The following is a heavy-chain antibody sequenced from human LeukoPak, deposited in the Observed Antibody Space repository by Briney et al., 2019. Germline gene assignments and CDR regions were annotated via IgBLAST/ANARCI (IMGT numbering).Heavy chain of an antibody. D-gene: IGHD5-18*01. CDR1: GFTVSSNY. J-gene: IGHJ4*02. CDR3: ARDRGRGYSYGYTH. CDR2: IYSGGST. V-gene: IGHV3-66*01. Sequence: GGSLRLSCAASGFTVSSNYMSWVRQAPGKGLEWVSVIYSGGSTYYADSVKGRFTISRDNSKNTLYLQMNSLRAEDTAVYYCARDRGRGYSYGYTHWGQGTLVTVSS.